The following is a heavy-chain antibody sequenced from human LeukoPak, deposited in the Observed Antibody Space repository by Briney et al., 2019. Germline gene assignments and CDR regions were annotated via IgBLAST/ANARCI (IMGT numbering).Heavy chain of an antibody. CDR2: INHSGST. Sequence: SETLSLTCAVYGGSFSGYYWSWIRQPPGKGLEWIGEINHSGSTNYNPSLESRVTISVDTSKNQFSLKLSSVTAADTAVYYCARSGSGYYNWFDPWGQGTLVTASS. CDR3: ARSGSGYYNWFDP. J-gene: IGHJ5*02. V-gene: IGHV4-34*01. D-gene: IGHD3-3*01. CDR1: GGSFSGYY.